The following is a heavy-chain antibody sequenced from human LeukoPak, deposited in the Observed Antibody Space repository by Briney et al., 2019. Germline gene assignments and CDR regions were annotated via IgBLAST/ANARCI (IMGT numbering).Heavy chain of an antibody. V-gene: IGHV3-7*03. CDR2: IKQDGSEK. CDR3: AKSPSLRPTPFDY. J-gene: IGHJ4*02. CDR1: GFTFSSYW. Sequence: TGGSLRLSCAASGFTFSSYWMSWVRQAPGKGLEWVANIKQDGSEKYYVDSLKGRFTISRDNSKNTLYLQMNSLRAEDTAVYYCAKSPSLRPTPFDYWGQGTLVTVSS. D-gene: IGHD5-12*01.